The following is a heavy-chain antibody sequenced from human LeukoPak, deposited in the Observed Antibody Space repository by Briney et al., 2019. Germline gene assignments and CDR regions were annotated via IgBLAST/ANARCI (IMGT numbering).Heavy chain of an antibody. Sequence: PSETLSLTCAVYGGSFSGYYWCWIRQPPGKGLEWIGEINHSGSTNYNPSLKSRVTISVDTSKNQFSLKLSSVTAADTAVYYCARCPSSGYLDYFDYWGQGTLVTVSS. D-gene: IGHD3-22*01. J-gene: IGHJ4*02. CDR3: ARCPSSGYLDYFDY. V-gene: IGHV4-34*01. CDR2: INHSGST. CDR1: GGSFSGYY.